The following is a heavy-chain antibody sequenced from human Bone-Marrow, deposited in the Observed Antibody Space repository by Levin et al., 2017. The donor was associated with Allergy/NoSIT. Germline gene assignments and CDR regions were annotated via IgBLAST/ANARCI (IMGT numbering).Heavy chain of an antibody. CDR1: GFTFSSYG. CDR2: IWYDGSNP. D-gene: IGHD3-10*01. J-gene: IGHJ4*02. Sequence: PGGSLRLSCAASGFTFSSYGMHWVRQAPGKGLEWVAVIWYDGSNPYYADSVKGRFTISRDNSKNTLYLEMNSLRADDTAVYYCARDNHASGSYFPFDYWGQGTLVTVSS. V-gene: IGHV3-33*01. CDR3: ARDNHASGSYFPFDY.